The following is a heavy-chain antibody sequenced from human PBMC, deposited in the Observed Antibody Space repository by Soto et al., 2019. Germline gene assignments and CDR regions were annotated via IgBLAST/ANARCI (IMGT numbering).Heavy chain of an antibody. D-gene: IGHD3-3*01. Sequence: ASVKVSCKASGYTFTSYDINWVRQATGQGLEWMGWMNPNSGNTGYAQKFQGRVTMTRNTSISTAYMELSSLRSEDTAVYYCASAVGITIFGVPYDASDIWGQGTMVTVSS. CDR2: MNPNSGNT. J-gene: IGHJ3*02. CDR1: GYTFTSYD. CDR3: ASAVGITIFGVPYDASDI. V-gene: IGHV1-8*01.